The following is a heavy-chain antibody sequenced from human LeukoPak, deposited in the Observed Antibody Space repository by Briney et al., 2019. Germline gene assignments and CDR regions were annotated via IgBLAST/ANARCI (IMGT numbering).Heavy chain of an antibody. Sequence: GESLRLSCAASGFTFENYAVHWVRKVPGKGLEWVSGISWNGGIIGYADSVKGRFTISRDSAKNSLYLQMNSLRVEDTALYYCAKGGLRLYFGQFHYWGQGTLVTVSS. D-gene: IGHD3-10*01. CDR2: ISWNGGII. V-gene: IGHV3-9*01. CDR3: AKGGLRLYFGQFHY. CDR1: GFTFENYA. J-gene: IGHJ4*02.